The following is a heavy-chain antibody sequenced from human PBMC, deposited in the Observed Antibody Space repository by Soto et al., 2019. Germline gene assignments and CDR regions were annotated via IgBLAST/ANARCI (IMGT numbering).Heavy chain of an antibody. J-gene: IGHJ2*01. D-gene: IGHD6-19*01. V-gene: IGHV6-1*01. CDR2: TYYRSKWYN. CDR1: GDSVSSNSAA. CDR3: ARVPSAVAGAYWYFDL. Sequence: QVQLQQSGPGLVKPSQTLSLTCAISGDSVSSNSAAWNWIRQSPSRGLEWLGRTYYRSKWYNDYAVAVKRRITINPDTSKNQFSRQLNSVTPEDTAVYYCARVPSAVAGAYWYFDLWGRGTLVTVSS.